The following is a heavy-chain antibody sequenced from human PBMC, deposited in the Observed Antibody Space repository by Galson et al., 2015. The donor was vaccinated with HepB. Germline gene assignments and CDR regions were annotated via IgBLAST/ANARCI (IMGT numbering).Heavy chain of an antibody. Sequence: QSGAEVKESGESLKISCKGSGYDFTLHWIAWVRQMPGEGLEWMGIIYPRSSDTKYSPSFQGQVTISVDTSINTAYLQWRSLKASDTAMYYCARMSGNFGEFSDPYFDYWGQGALVTVSS. J-gene: IGHJ4*02. V-gene: IGHV5-51*01. CDR1: GYDFTLHW. CDR3: ARMSGNFGEFSDPYFDY. CDR2: IYPRSSDT. D-gene: IGHD3-10*01.